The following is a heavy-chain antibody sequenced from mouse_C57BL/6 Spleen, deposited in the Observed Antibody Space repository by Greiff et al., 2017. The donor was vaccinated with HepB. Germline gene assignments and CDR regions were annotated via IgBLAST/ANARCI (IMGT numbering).Heavy chain of an antibody. CDR2: IDPSDSYT. CDR3: AIYYGYDWFAY. J-gene: IGHJ3*01. V-gene: IGHV1-69*01. Sequence: QVQLQQPGAELVMPGASVKLSCKASGYTFTSYWMHWVKQRPGQGLEWIGEIDPSDSYTNYNQKFKGKSTLTVDKSSSTAYMQLSSLTSEDSAVYYGAIYYGYDWFAYWGQGTLVTVSA. CDR1: GYTFTSYW. D-gene: IGHD2-2*01.